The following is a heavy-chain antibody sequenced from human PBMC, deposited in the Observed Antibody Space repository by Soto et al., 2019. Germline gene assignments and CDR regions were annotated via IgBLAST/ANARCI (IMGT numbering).Heavy chain of an antibody. D-gene: IGHD4-17*01. CDR1: GFTFSSYS. V-gene: IGHV3-21*01. CDR2: ISSSSSYI. CDR3: AKGGDTTDYGDYVSARAFDI. J-gene: IGHJ3*02. Sequence: EVQLVESGGGLVKPGGSLRLSCAASGFTFSSYSMNWVRQAPGKGLEWVSSISSSSSYIYYADSVKGRFTISRDNAKNSLYLQMNSLRAEDTAVYYCAKGGDTTDYGDYVSARAFDIWGQGTMVTVSS.